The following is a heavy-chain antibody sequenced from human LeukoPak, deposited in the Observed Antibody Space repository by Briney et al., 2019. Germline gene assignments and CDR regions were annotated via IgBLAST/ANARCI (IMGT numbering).Heavy chain of an antibody. V-gene: IGHV3-23*01. Sequence: GGSLRLSCAASGFTFSSYAMSWVRQAPGKGLEWVSVISGSGGNTYYADSVKGRFTISRDNSKNTLYLQMNSLRAEDTAVYYCAKVHLFDRLFSRFDYWGQGTLVTVSS. CDR3: AKVHLFDRLFSRFDY. CDR1: GFTFSSYA. D-gene: IGHD3-9*01. J-gene: IGHJ4*02. CDR2: ISGSGGNT.